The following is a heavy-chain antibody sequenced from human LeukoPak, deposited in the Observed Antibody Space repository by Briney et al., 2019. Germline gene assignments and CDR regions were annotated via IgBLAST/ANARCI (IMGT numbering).Heavy chain of an antibody. J-gene: IGHJ4*02. D-gene: IGHD3-10*01. V-gene: IGHV3-21*01. CDR3: ARDDVHMGITMVRGLT. CDR1: GFTFSSYS. CDR2: ISSSSSYI. Sequence: PGGSLRLSCAASGFTFSSYSMNWVRQAPGKGLEWDSSISSSSSYIYYADSVKGRFTISRDNAKNSLYLQMNSLRAEDTAVYYCARDDVHMGITMVRGLTWGQGTLVTVSS.